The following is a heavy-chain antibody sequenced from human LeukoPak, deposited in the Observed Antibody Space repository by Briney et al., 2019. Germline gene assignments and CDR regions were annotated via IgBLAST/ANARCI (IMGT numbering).Heavy chain of an antibody. V-gene: IGHV1-69*04. CDR3: ASRGGSSGYYKDY. CDR2: IIPILGIA. D-gene: IGHD3-22*01. Sequence: SVKVSCKASGYSFVFFGVSWVRQAPGQGLEWMGRIIPILGIANYAQKFQGRVTITADKSTSTAYMELSSLRSEDTAVYYCASRGGSSGYYKDYWGQGTLVTVSS. CDR1: GYSFVFFG. J-gene: IGHJ4*02.